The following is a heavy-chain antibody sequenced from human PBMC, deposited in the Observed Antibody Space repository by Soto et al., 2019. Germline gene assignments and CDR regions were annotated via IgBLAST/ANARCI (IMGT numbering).Heavy chain of an antibody. J-gene: IGHJ4*02. CDR1: GFTFSSYA. D-gene: IGHD6-19*01. V-gene: IGHV3-23*01. CDR2: ISGSGGST. CDR3: AKDVAVAGKLGYYFDY. Sequence: GGSLRLSCAASGFTFSSYAMSWVRQAPGKGLEWVSAISGSGGSTYYADSVKGRFTISRDNSKNTLYLQMNSLRAEDTAVYYCAKDVAVAGKLGYYFDYWGQGTLVTVSS.